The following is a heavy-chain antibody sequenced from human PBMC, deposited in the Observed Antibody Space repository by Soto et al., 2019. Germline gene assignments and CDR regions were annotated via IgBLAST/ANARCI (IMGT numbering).Heavy chain of an antibody. CDR2: IIPIFGTA. D-gene: IGHD3-22*01. CDR1: GFTFSSYA. Sequence: VQLLESGGGLVQPGGSLRLSCAASGFTFSSYAISWVRQAPGQGLEWMGGIIPIFGTANYAQKFQGRVTITADESTSTAYMELSSLRSEDTAVYYCARVGGYYDSSGYYSSWFDPWGQGTLVTVSS. J-gene: IGHJ5*02. CDR3: ARVGGYYDSSGYYSSWFDP. V-gene: IGHV1-69*01.